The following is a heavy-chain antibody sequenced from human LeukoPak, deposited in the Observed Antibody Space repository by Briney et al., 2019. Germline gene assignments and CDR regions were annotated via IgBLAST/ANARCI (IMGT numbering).Heavy chain of an antibody. D-gene: IGHD4-17*01. J-gene: IGHJ6*02. Sequence: ASVKVSCKASGYTFTGYYMHWVRQAPGQGLEWMGWINPNSGGTNYAQKFQGGVTMTRDTSISTAYMELSRLRSDDTAVYYCARGPERTVTTYYYYYYGMDVWGQGTTVTVSS. V-gene: IGHV1-2*02. CDR1: GYTFTGYY. CDR2: INPNSGGT. CDR3: ARGPERTVTTYYYYYYGMDV.